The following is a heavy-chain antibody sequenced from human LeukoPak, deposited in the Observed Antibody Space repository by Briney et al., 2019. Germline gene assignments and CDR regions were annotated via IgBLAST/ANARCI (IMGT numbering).Heavy chain of an antibody. CDR3: ARGLDYGDYQYYFDY. CDR1: GGSFSGYY. CDR2: INHSGST. Sequence: SETLSLTCAVYGGSFSGYYWSWIRQPPGKGLEWIGEINHSGSTNYNPSLKSRVTISVDTSKNQFSLKLSSVTAADTAVYYCARGLDYGDYQYYFDYWGQGTLDTVSS. V-gene: IGHV4-34*01. J-gene: IGHJ4*02. D-gene: IGHD4-17*01.